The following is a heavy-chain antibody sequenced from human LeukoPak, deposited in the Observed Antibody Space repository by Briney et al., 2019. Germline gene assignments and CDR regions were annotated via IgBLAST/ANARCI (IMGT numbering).Heavy chain of an antibody. Sequence: PGGSLRLSCAASGFTFSTYWMSWVRQAPGKGLEWVAVISYDGSNKYYADSVKGRFTISRDNSKNTLYLQMNSLRAEDTAVYYCAKDHSSHTYYFDYWGQGTLVTVSS. V-gene: IGHV3-30*18. D-gene: IGHD6-13*01. CDR1: GFTFSTYW. J-gene: IGHJ4*02. CDR3: AKDHSSHTYYFDY. CDR2: ISYDGSNK.